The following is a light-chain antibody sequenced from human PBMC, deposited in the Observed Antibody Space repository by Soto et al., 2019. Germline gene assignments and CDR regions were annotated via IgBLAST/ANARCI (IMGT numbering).Light chain of an antibody. Sequence: EIVLTQSPGTLSLSPGARATLSCRASQSVDRNYLAWYQHKPGQAPRLLIYGASTRATGIPDRFSGSGSGTDFTLTISRLEPEDFAVYFCHQYGSSSTFGQGTNVE. CDR2: GAS. V-gene: IGKV3-20*01. J-gene: IGKJ1*01. CDR3: HQYGSSST. CDR1: QSVDRNY.